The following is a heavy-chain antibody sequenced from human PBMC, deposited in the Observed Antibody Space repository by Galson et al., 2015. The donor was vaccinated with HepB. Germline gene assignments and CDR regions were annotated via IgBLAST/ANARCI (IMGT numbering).Heavy chain of an antibody. CDR3: ARDSSELSTYYYGSGSYYPLLYYYYMDV. V-gene: IGHV3-21*01. D-gene: IGHD3-10*01. CDR1: GFTFSSYS. J-gene: IGHJ6*03. Sequence: SLRLSCAASGFTFSSYSMNWVRQAPGKGLEWVSSIGSSSSYIYYADSVKGRFTISRDNAKNSLYLQMNSLRAEDTAVYYCARDSSELSTYYYGSGSYYPLLYYYYMDVWGKGTTVTVSS. CDR2: IGSSSSYI.